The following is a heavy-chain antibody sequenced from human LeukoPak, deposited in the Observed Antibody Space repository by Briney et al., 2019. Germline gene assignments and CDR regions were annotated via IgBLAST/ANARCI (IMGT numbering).Heavy chain of an antibody. CDR2: INHSGST. D-gene: IGHD3-3*01. Sequence: PSETLSLTCAVYGGSFSGYYWSWIRQPPGKGLEWIGAINHSGSTTYNPSLKSRVTISVDTSKNQFSLKLSSVTAADTAVYYCARGTYYDFWSGYYRYNWFDPWGQGTLVTVSS. V-gene: IGHV4-34*01. CDR1: GGSFSGYY. J-gene: IGHJ5*02. CDR3: ARGTYYDFWSGYYRYNWFDP.